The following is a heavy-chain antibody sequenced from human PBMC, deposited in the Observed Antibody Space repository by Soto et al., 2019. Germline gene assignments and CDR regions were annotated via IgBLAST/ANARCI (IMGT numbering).Heavy chain of an antibody. Sequence: SETLSLTCTVSGGSISSGGYYWSWIRQHPGKGLEWIGYIYYSGSTYYNPSLKSRVTISVDTSKNQFSLKLSSVTAADTAVYYGAIMDTAMETGFDYWGQGTLVTVSS. J-gene: IGHJ4*02. D-gene: IGHD5-18*01. CDR1: GGSISSGGYY. CDR2: IYYSGST. CDR3: AIMDTAMETGFDY. V-gene: IGHV4-31*03.